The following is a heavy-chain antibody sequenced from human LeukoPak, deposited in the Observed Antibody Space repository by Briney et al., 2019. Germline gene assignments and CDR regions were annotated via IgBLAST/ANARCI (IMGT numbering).Heavy chain of an antibody. CDR3: YGANVQH. D-gene: IGHD4-17*01. J-gene: IGHJ1*01. CDR2: TNTDGSTT. CDR1: GFTFSSYW. Sequence: SGGSLRLSCAASGFTFSSYWMVWVRQAPGKGLVWVSATNTDGSTTTYADSVKGRFTIARDNARNTVYLQMNSLRVEDTAVYYCYGANVQHWGPGTLVTVYS. V-gene: IGHV3-74*01.